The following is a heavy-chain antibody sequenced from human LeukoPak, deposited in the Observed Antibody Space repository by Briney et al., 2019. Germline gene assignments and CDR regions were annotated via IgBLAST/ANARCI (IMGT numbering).Heavy chain of an antibody. J-gene: IGHJ3*02. CDR1: GFTFSSYA. V-gene: IGHV3-30-3*01. CDR2: ISYDGSNK. CDR3: ASETLAVAGPGAFDI. D-gene: IGHD6-19*01. Sequence: GRSLRLSCAASGFTFSSYAMHWVRQAPGKGLEWEAVISYDGSNKYHADSVKGRFTISRDNSKNTLYLQMNSLRAEDTAVYYCASETLAVAGPGAFDIWGQGTMVTVSS.